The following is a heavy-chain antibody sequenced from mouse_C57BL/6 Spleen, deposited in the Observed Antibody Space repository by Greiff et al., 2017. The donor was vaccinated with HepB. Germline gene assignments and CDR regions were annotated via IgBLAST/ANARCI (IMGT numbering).Heavy chain of an antibody. Sequence: QVQLQQSGAELVKPGASVKMSCKASGYTFTSYWITWVKQRPGQGLEWIGDIYPGSGSTNYNEKFKSKATLTVDTSSSTAYMQLSSLTSEDSAVYYCARAGDYYGSSFAYWGQGTLVTVSA. CDR1: GYTFTSYW. CDR3: ARAGDYYGSSFAY. J-gene: IGHJ3*01. CDR2: IYPGSGST. V-gene: IGHV1-55*01. D-gene: IGHD1-1*01.